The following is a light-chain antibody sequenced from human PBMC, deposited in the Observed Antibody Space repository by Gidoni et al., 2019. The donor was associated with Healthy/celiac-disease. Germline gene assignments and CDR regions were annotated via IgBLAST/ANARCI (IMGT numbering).Light chain of an antibody. CDR1: QSVLYSSNNKNY. V-gene: IGKV4-1*01. CDR3: QQYYSTPRT. J-gene: IGKJ1*01. Sequence: DFVMTQPPDSLAVSLGERATINCKSSQSVLYSSNNKNYLAWYQQKPGQPPKLLIYWASTRESGVPDRFSGSGSGTDFTLTISSLQAEDVAVYYCQQYYSTPRTFGQGTKVEIK. CDR2: WAS.